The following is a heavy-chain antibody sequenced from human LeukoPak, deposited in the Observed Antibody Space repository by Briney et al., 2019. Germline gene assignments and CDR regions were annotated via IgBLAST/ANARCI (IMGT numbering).Heavy chain of an antibody. CDR2: ISTYNRNT. CDR1: GYTFTSYG. Sequence: ASVKVSCKASGYTFTSYGISWVRQTPGQGLEWMGLISTYNRNTNYAQNLQGRVTMTTDTSTSTAYMELRSLRSDDTAVYYCARGIAVAGTSIQFDYWGQGTLVTVSS. J-gene: IGHJ4*02. CDR3: ARGIAVAGTSIQFDY. D-gene: IGHD6-19*01. V-gene: IGHV1-18*01.